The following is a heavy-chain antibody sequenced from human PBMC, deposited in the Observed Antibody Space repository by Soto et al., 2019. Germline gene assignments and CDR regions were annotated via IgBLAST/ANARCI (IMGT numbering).Heavy chain of an antibody. CDR1: GYTFTSYG. CDR2: ISAYNGNT. CDR3: ARGLRDYYDSSCYDDAFDI. D-gene: IGHD3-22*01. J-gene: IGHJ3*02. Sequence: QVQLVQSGAEVKKPGASVKVSCKASGYTFTSYGISWVRQAPGQGLEWMGWISAYNGNTNYAQKLQGRVTMTTDTSSSTAYMELRSLRSDDTAVYYCARGLRDYYDSSCYDDAFDIWGQGTMVTVSS. V-gene: IGHV1-18*01.